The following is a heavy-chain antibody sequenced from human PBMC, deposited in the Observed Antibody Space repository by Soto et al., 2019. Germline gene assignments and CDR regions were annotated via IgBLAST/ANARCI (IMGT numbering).Heavy chain of an antibody. J-gene: IGHJ6*02. D-gene: IGHD2-2*01. CDR1: GGTFSSYT. CDR3: ARADIVVVPAVAAAGTYYYYGMDV. Sequence: SVKVSCKASGGTFSSYTISWVRQAPGQGLEWMGRIIPILGIANYAQKFQGRVTITADKSTSTAYMELSSLRSEDTAVYYCARADIVVVPAVAAAGTYYYYGMDVWGQGTTVTVSS. CDR2: IIPILGIA. V-gene: IGHV1-69*02.